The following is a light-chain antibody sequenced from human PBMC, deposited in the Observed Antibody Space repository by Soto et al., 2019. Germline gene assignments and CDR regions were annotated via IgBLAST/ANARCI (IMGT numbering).Light chain of an antibody. CDR1: QSLLHSNGNTY. J-gene: IGKJ1*01. Sequence: VVTQSPLSLPVTPGEPASISCKSSQSLLHSNGNTYLDWYLQKPGQSPQLLIYLGSNRASGVPDRFSGSGSGTDFTLNISTVEAEDVGVYYCMQALHTRTFGQGTKVEIK. V-gene: IGKV2-28*01. CDR2: LGS. CDR3: MQALHTRT.